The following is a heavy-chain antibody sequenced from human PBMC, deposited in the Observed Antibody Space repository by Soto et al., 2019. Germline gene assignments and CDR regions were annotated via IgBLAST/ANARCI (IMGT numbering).Heavy chain of an antibody. Sequence: PGWSLRLSCAASGFTFSIYGMHWFRQAPGKGLEWVAVIWYDGSNKYYADSVKGRFTISRDNSKNTLYLQMNSLRAEDTAVYYCARAPYDSSGYPLYGMDVWGQGTTVTV. D-gene: IGHD3-22*01. V-gene: IGHV3-33*01. CDR3: ARAPYDSSGYPLYGMDV. J-gene: IGHJ6*02. CDR1: GFTFSIYG. CDR2: IWYDGSNK.